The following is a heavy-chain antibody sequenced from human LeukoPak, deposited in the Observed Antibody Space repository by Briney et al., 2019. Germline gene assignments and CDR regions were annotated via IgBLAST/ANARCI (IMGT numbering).Heavy chain of an antibody. V-gene: IGHV3-30*02. D-gene: IGHD1-7*01. CDR1: GFTFSSYG. Sequence: GRSLRLSCAASGFTFSSYGMHWVRQTPDKGLEWVAFIRYDGSNKYYAESVKGRFTISRDNSKHTLYLQMNNLRADDTGVYYALGTSNSFDYWGQGTLVTVSS. CDR3: LGTSNSFDY. CDR2: IRYDGSNK. J-gene: IGHJ4*02.